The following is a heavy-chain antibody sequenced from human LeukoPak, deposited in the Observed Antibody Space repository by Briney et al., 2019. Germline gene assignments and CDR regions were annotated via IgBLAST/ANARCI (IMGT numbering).Heavy chain of an antibody. V-gene: IGHV1-2*02. Sequence: ASVKVSCKASGYTFTGYYMHWVRQAPGQGLEWMGWINPNSGGTNYAQKFQGRVTMTRDTSISTAYMELSRLRSDDTAVYYCARESVGGEYSYGIDYWGQGTLVTVSS. CDR3: ARESVGGEYSYGIDY. J-gene: IGHJ4*02. CDR2: INPNSGGT. CDR1: GYTFTGYY. D-gene: IGHD5-18*01.